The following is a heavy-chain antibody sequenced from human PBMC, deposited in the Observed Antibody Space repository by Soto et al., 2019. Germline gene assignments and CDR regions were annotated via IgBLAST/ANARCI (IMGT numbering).Heavy chain of an antibody. J-gene: IGHJ4*02. CDR2: ISTYNGNT. D-gene: IGHD3-10*01. CDR3: AREMVRGVGSDY. CDR1: GYTFTIYG. Sequence: QVQLVQSGAEVKKPGASVKVSCKASGYTFTIYGISWVRQAPGQGLEWLGWISTYNGNTKYAQKLQGRVTITTDTATSTAYMELRILRSDDTAVFYCAREMVRGVGSDYWGQGTLVNVSS. V-gene: IGHV1-18*01.